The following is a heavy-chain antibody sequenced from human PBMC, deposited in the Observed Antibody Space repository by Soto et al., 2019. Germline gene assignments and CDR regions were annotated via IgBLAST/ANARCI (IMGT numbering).Heavy chain of an antibody. Sequence: GGSLRLSCAASGFTVSSNYMSWVRQAPGKGLEWVSVIYSGGSTYYADSVKGRFTISRDNSKNTLYLQMNSLRAEDTAVYYCARESLMIGMDVWGQGTTVTVSS. CDR3: ARESLMIGMDV. D-gene: IGHD2-8*01. CDR2: IYSGGST. CDR1: GFTVSSNY. J-gene: IGHJ6*02. V-gene: IGHV3-53*01.